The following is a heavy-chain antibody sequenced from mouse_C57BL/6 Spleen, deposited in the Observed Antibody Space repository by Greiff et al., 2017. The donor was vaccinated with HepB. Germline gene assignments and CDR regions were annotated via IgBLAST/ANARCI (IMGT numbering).Heavy chain of an antibody. CDR2: IDPEDGDT. CDR3: TRGYEGYYFDY. Sequence: EVQLQQSGAELVRPGASVKLSCTASGFNIKDYYMHWVKQRPEQGLEWIGRIDPEDGDTEYAPKFQGKATMTADTSSTTAYLQLSSLTAEDTAVYYCTRGYEGYYFDYWGQGTTLTVSS. D-gene: IGHD2-2*01. J-gene: IGHJ2*01. CDR1: GFNIKDYY. V-gene: IGHV14-1*01.